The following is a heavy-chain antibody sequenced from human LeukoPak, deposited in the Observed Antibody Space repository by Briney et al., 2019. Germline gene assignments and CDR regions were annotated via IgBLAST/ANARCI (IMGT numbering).Heavy chain of an antibody. CDR1: GGSISSSSYY. CDR2: IYYSGST. J-gene: IGHJ4*02. V-gene: IGHV4-39*07. D-gene: IGHD2-21*01. Sequence: SETLSLTCTVSGGSISSSSYYWGWIRQPPGKGLEWIGSIYYSGSTYYNPSLKSRVTISVDTSKNQFSLKLSSVTAADTAVYYCASCDVDYWGQGTLVTVSS. CDR3: ASCDVDY.